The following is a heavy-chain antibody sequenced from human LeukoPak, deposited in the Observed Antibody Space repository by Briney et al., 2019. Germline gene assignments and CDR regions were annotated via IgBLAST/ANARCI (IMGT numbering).Heavy chain of an antibody. CDR3: AKAPVTTCRGAFCYPFDY. CDR1: GFRFNGYG. CDR2: IRYNGINK. J-gene: IGHJ4*02. Sequence: GGSLRLSCAASGFRFNGYGMHWVRQSPEKGLEWLAFIRYNGINKYYADSVEGRFTIFRDNSKNTLYLQMNSLRREDTAVYYCAKAPVTTCRGAFCYPFDYWGLGTLVTVSS. D-gene: IGHD2-15*01. V-gene: IGHV3-30*02.